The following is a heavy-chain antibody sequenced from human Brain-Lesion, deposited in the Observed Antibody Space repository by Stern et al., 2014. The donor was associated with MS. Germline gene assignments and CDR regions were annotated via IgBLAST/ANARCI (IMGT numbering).Heavy chain of an antibody. CDR1: GFTFTSSA. Sequence: QLVESGPEVKKPGTSVKVSCKASGFTFTSSAVQWVRQARGQRLEWIGWSVVGRGNTNYAQKFQERVTITRDMSTSTAYMELSSLRSEDTAVYYCAADPTTGSSSWYYIPNWFDPWGQGTLVTVSS. CDR2: SVVGRGNT. J-gene: IGHJ5*02. D-gene: IGHD6-13*01. CDR3: AADPTTGSSSWYYIPNWFDP. V-gene: IGHV1-58*01.